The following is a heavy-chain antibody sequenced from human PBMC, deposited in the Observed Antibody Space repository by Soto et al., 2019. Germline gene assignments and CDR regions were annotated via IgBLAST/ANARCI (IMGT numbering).Heavy chain of an antibody. CDR1: GSTFSSYA. CDR3: ARDAPLTGVTPRYAFDI. Sequence: QVQLVESGGGVVQPGRSLRLSCAASGSTFSSYAMHWVRQAPGKGLEWVAVISYDGSNKYYADSVKGRFTISRDNSKNTLYLQMNSLRAEDTAVYYCARDAPLTGVTPRYAFDIWGQGTMVTVSS. D-gene: IGHD4-4*01. CDR2: ISYDGSNK. V-gene: IGHV3-30-3*01. J-gene: IGHJ3*02.